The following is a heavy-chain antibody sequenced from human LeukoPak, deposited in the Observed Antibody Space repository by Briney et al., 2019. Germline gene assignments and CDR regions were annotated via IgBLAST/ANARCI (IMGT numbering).Heavy chain of an antibody. CDR3: AREGTSSGWYPFDY. CDR1: GFTDSSNY. Sequence: QSGGSLRLSCAASGFTDSSNYMSWVRRAPGKGLEWVSVIYSGGSTYYADSVKGRFTISRDNSKNTLYLQMNSLRAEDTAVYYCAREGTSSGWYPFDYWGQGTLVTVSS. CDR2: IYSGGST. V-gene: IGHV3-53*01. D-gene: IGHD6-19*01. J-gene: IGHJ4*02.